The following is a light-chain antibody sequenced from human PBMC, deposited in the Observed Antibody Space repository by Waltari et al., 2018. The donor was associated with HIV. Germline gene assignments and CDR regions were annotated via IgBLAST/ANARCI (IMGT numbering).Light chain of an antibody. J-gene: IGLJ3*02. CDR2: ANT. V-gene: IGLV1-40*01. CDR1: RSSIGPGYH. CDR3: QSYDSSLRGWV. Sequence: QSVLTQPPSVSGAPGRRVTISCSGGRSSIGPGYHVHWFQQFPGTAPKVLIYANTNRPSGVPDRFSGSKSGYSASLVITGLQAEDDADYYCQSYDSSLRGWVFGGGTKLTVL.